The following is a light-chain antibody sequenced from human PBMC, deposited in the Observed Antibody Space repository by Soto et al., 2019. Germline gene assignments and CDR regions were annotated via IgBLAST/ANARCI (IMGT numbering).Light chain of an antibody. V-gene: IGLV2-23*02. J-gene: IGLJ2*01. CDR3: CSNAGGGTVL. CDR1: SNDVGRYNL. Sequence: QSALTQPASVSGSPGQSITFSCTGTSNDVGRYNLVSWYQQHPGKAPKLIIYEVNKRPSGVSNRFSGSKFANTASLTISGLQTEDEADYYCCSNAGGGTVLFGGGTKVTVL. CDR2: EVN.